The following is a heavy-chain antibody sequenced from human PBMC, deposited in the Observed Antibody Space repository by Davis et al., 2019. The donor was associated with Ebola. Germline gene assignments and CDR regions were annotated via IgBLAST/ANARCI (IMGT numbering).Heavy chain of an antibody. Sequence: SETLSLTCTVPGGSITSSYWSWIRQPPGKGLEWIGYIYYSGSTNYTPSLKSRVTISVDTSKNQFSLTLGSVTAADTAVYYCARDYYYYGMDVWGQGTTVTVSS. CDR3: ARDYYYYGMDV. J-gene: IGHJ6*02. CDR1: GGSITSSY. CDR2: IYYSGST. V-gene: IGHV4-59*01.